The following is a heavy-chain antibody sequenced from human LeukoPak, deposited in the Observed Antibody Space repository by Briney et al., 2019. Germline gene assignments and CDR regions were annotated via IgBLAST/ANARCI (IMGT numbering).Heavy chain of an antibody. CDR1: GFTFSSYG. V-gene: IGHV3-NL1*01. D-gene: IGHD3-3*01. CDR3: VKAQRGFDDFWSGYDY. Sequence: GGSLRLSCAASGFTFSSYGMHWVRQAPGKGLEWVASIFAGSGTTHYADSVKGRFTISRDNSQNTLYIQMESLRVEDTAVYYCVKAQRGFDDFWSGYDYWGQGSLVTVSS. J-gene: IGHJ4*02. CDR2: IFAGSGTT.